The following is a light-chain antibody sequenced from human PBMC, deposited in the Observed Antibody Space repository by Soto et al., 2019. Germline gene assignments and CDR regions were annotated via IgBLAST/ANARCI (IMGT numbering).Light chain of an antibody. CDR3: QSYDSSLSGVG. CDR2: GNS. J-gene: IGLJ2*01. CDR1: SSTIGAGYD. Sequence: QYVLTQPPSVSGAPGQRVTISCNGNSSTIGAGYDVHWYQQRPGTAPKLLIYGNSNRPSGVPDRFSGSKSGTSASLAITGLQAEDEDDYYCQSYDSSLSGVGFGGVTKLTVL. V-gene: IGLV1-40*01.